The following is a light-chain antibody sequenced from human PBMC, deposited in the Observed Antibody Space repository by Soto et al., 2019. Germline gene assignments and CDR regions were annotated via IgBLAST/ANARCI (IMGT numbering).Light chain of an antibody. V-gene: IGKV3-11*01. CDR3: QQRSNWPST. CDR1: QSVSSY. Sequence: EIVLTQSPATLSFSPGDRATLSCRASQSVSSYLAWYQQKPGQAPRLLIYDASNRATGIPARFSGSGSGTDFTLTISRLEPEDFAVYYCQQRSNWPSTFGQGTRLEIK. CDR2: DAS. J-gene: IGKJ5*01.